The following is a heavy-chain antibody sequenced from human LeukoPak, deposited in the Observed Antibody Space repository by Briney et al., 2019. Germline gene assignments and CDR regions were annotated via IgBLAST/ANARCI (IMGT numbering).Heavy chain of an antibody. CDR1: GGSLSGYF. Sequence: SETLSLTCTVSGGSLSGYFWSWIRQPPGKGLEWIGYIYYTGSTTYNPSYKSRVTISVDTSKNQVSLQLSSVTAADTAVYYCARHVAVGETAWGQGTLVTVSS. D-gene: IGHD1-26*01. J-gene: IGHJ5*02. V-gene: IGHV4-59*08. CDR3: ARHVAVGETA. CDR2: IYYTGST.